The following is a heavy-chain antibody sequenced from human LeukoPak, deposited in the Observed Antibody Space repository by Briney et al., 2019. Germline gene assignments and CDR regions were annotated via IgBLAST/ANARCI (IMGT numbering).Heavy chain of an antibody. D-gene: IGHD5-18*01. CDR3: ARPGYGYWFDP. Sequence: SETLSLTCTVSGGSISSSSYYWGWIRQPPGKGLEWIGSIYYSGSTYYNLSLKSRVTISVDTSKNQFSLKLSSVTAADTAVYYCARPGYGYWFDPWGQGTLVTVSS. J-gene: IGHJ5*02. CDR2: IYYSGST. CDR1: GGSISSSSYY. V-gene: IGHV4-39*01.